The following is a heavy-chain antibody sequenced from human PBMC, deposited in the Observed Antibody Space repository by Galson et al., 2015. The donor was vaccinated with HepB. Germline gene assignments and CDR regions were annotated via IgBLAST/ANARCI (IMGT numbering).Heavy chain of an antibody. D-gene: IGHD3-22*01. CDR1: GFTFSSYN. V-gene: IGHV3-21*01. CDR3: ARGYHFDNSGYLY. J-gene: IGHJ4*02. CDR2: ISSSSSHI. Sequence: SLRLSCAASGFTFSSYNMNWVRQAPGKGLEWVSSISSSSSHIYYADSVKGRFTISRDNAKNSLHLQMNSLRAEDTAVYYCARGYHFDNSGYLYWGQGTLVTVSS.